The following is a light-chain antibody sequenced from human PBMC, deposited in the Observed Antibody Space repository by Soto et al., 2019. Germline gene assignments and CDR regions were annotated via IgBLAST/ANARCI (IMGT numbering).Light chain of an antibody. CDR3: QQYSNLIN. CDR2: DAS. V-gene: IGKV1-33*01. Sequence: DIQMTHSPSSLSASVLDIVTITFQASQDVSNYLNLYQQKLGKAPKLLIYDASNLETGVPSRFSGSGSGKYFSFTISSLQPEDFATYYCQQYSNLINFGQGTRLEIK. J-gene: IGKJ5*01. CDR1: QDVSNY.